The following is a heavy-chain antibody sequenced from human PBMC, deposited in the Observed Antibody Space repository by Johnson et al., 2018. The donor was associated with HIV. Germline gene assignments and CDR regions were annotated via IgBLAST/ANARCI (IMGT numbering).Heavy chain of an antibody. D-gene: IGHD3-22*01. CDR1: GFTVSSNY. J-gene: IGHJ3*02. CDR3: ASPEGYYDSPDALDI. Sequence: VQLVESGGGVVQPGRSLRLSCAASGFTVSSNYMSWVRQAPGKGLEWVANIKQDGSEKYYVDSVKGRFTISRDNAKNSLYLQMNSLRAEDTAVYYCASPEGYYDSPDALDIWGQGTKVTVSS. V-gene: IGHV3-7*02. CDR2: IKQDGSEK.